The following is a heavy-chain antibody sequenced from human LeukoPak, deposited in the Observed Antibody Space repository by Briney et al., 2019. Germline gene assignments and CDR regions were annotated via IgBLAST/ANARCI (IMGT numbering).Heavy chain of an antibody. Sequence: ASVKVSCKASGYTFSSYAMHWVRQAPGQRLEWMGWINPGNGDTKYSQNFQGRVTITRDTSTNTAYMELRSLGSDDTAVYYCARDQWIQLCCYYMDVWGKGTTVTVSS. J-gene: IGHJ6*03. V-gene: IGHV1-3*01. CDR1: GYTFSSYA. D-gene: IGHD5-18*01. CDR3: ARDQWIQLCCYYMDV. CDR2: INPGNGDT.